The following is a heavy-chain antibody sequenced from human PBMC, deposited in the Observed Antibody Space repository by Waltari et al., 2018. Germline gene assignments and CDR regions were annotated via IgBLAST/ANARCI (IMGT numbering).Heavy chain of an antibody. Sequence: EVHLLVSGGTSVQPGGSLRLSCDGSGFQFGSYGMLWVRQGPGKGLRWVSSVTASGAIPFYTDPVKGRFTISRDNSRNTLFLHMSGLRAEDTGVYYCVQEYDAVWGSYRYLENWGQGTLVAVSS. V-gene: IGHV3-23*01. CDR3: VQEYDAVWGSYRYLEN. CDR1: GFQFGSYG. CDR2: VTASGAIP. D-gene: IGHD3-16*02. J-gene: IGHJ4*02.